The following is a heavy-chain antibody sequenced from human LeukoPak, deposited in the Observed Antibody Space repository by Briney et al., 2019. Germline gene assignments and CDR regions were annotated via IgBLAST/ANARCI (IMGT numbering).Heavy chain of an antibody. CDR3: ARKDAFDI. J-gene: IGHJ3*02. CDR1: GDSISSGSYY. Sequence: PSETLSLTCTVSGDSISSGSYYWSWIRQPAGKGLEWIGRISTSGTTNYNPSFKSRVTISVDTSKNQFSLRLSSVTAADTAVYYCARKDAFDIWGQGTMVTVSS. V-gene: IGHV4-61*02. CDR2: ISTSGTT.